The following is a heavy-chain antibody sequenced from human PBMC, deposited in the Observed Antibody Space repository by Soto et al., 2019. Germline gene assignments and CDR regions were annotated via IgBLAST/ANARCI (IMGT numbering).Heavy chain of an antibody. Sequence: GGSLRLSCAASGFTFSSYTMNWVRQAPGKGLEWVSSISSTSAYIFYADSVKGRFTISRDNAKNSLYLQINSLRAEDTAVFYCARGARIPAAANYFGLDVWGQGTTVTVSS. CDR2: ISSTSAYI. D-gene: IGHD6-13*01. CDR1: GFTFSSYT. V-gene: IGHV3-21*01. CDR3: ARGARIPAAANYFGLDV. J-gene: IGHJ6*02.